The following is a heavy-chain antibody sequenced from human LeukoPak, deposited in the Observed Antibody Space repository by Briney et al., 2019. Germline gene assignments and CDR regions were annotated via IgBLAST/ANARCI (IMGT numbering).Heavy chain of an antibody. J-gene: IGHJ5*02. V-gene: IGHV4-38-2*02. CDR1: GYSISSGYY. Sequence: KPSETLSLTCTVSGYSISSGYYWGWIRQPPGKGLEWIGSIYHSGSTYYNPSLKSRVTISVDTSKNQFSLKLSSVTAADTAVYYCARVYCSSTSCYWFDPWGQRTLVTVSS. D-gene: IGHD2-2*01. CDR2: IYHSGST. CDR3: ARVYCSSTSCYWFDP.